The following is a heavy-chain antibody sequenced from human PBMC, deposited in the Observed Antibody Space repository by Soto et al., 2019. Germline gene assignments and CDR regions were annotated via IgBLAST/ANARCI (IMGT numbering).Heavy chain of an antibody. CDR3: ARAYGDYVFDY. J-gene: IGHJ4*02. CDR2: IYYSGST. D-gene: IGHD4-17*01. CDR1: GGSISSYY. Sequence: QVQLQESGPGLVKPSETLSLTCTVSGGSISSYYWSWIRQPPGKGLEWIGYIYYSGSTNYNTSLKSRVTISVDTSKNQFSLKLSSVTDADTAVYYCARAYGDYVFDYWGQGTLFTVSS. V-gene: IGHV4-59*01.